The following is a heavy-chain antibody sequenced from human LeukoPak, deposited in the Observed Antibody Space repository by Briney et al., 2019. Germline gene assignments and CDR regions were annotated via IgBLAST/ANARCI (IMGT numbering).Heavy chain of an antibody. D-gene: IGHD3-22*01. V-gene: IGHV3-23*01. Sequence: GGSLRLSCAASGFTFSSYAMSWVRQAPGKGLEWVSAISGSGGSTYYADSVKGRFTFSRDNSKNTLYLQMNSLRAEDTAVYYCARGASGASGDSSGYYYYYYYGMDVWGQGTTVTVSS. CDR3: ARGASGASGDSSGYYYYYYYGMDV. CDR1: GFTFSSYA. CDR2: ISGSGGST. J-gene: IGHJ6*02.